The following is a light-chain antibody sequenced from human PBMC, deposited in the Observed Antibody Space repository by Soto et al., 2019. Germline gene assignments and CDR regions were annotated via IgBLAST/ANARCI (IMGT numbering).Light chain of an antibody. CDR1: QSVSSN. V-gene: IGKV3-15*01. CDR3: QQYNNWPFT. CDR2: GAS. J-gene: IGKJ3*01. Sequence: EIVKTQSPATLSVSPGERATLSCRASQSVSSNLAWYQQKPGQAPRLLIYGASPRATGLPARFSGSGSGTEFTINISSLQSEDVADYYCQQYNNWPFTFGPGTKVDIK.